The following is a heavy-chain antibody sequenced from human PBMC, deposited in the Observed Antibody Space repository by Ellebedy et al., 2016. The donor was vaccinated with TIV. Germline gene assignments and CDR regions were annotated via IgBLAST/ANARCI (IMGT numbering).Heavy chain of an antibody. Sequence: SETLSLTXTVSGGSIRSGGYYCSWIRQHPGKGLEWIGYIYYSGSTYYNPSLKSRVTISVDTSKNQFSLKLSSVTAADTAVYYCARDPGGMDVWGQGTTVTVSS. V-gene: IGHV4-31*03. CDR1: GGSIRSGGYY. CDR3: ARDPGGMDV. D-gene: IGHD2-8*02. J-gene: IGHJ6*02. CDR2: IYYSGST.